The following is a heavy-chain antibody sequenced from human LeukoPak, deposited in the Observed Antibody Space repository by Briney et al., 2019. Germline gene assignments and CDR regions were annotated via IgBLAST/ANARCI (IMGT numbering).Heavy chain of an antibody. D-gene: IGHD1-26*01. CDR2: ISSSSTI. V-gene: IGHV3-48*04. CDR3: ARDRGGSYSAIDY. Sequence: GGSLRLSCAASGFTFSSYSMNWVRQTPGKGLEWVSFISSSSTIYYADSVKGRFTISRDNAKNSLYLQMNSLRAEDTAVYYCARDRGGSYSAIDYWGQGTLVTVSS. J-gene: IGHJ4*02. CDR1: GFTFSSYS.